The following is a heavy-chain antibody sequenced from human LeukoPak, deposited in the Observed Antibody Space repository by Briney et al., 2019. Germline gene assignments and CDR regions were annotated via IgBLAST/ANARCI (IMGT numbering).Heavy chain of an antibody. CDR2: IYYSGST. J-gene: IGHJ4*02. Sequence: SETLSLTCTVSGGSISSYYWSWTRQPPGKGLEWIGYIYYSGSTNYNPSLKSRVTISVDTSKNQFSLKLSSVTAADTAVYYCARDAPRYCSSTSCYPDYWGQGTLVTVSS. CDR1: GGSISSYY. CDR3: ARDAPRYCSSTSCYPDY. D-gene: IGHD2-2*01. V-gene: IGHV4-59*12.